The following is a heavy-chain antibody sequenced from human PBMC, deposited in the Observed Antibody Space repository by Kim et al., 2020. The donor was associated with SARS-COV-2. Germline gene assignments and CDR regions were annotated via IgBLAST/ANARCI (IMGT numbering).Heavy chain of an antibody. CDR3: ARSYSESYYFPFS. V-gene: IGHV3-30-3*01. CDR2: ISYDGSNK. Sequence: GGSLRLSCAAYGFTFSSYAMHWVRQAPGKGPEWVAVISYDGSNKYYADSVKGRFTISRDNSKNTLYLQMNSLRAEDTAVYYCARSYSESYYFPFSWGQGTLVTVSS. D-gene: IGHD1-26*01. CDR1: GFTFSSYA. J-gene: IGHJ5*02.